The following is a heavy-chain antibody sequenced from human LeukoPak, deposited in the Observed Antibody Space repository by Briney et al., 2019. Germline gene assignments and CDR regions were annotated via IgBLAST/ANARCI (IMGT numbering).Heavy chain of an antibody. Sequence: PSETLSLTCTVSGGSISSYYWSWIRQPAGKGLEGIGRIYTSGSTNYNPSLKSRVTMSVDTSKNQFSLKLSSVTAADTAVYYCARAKDIVVVPAPDAFDIWGQGTMVTVSS. J-gene: IGHJ3*02. V-gene: IGHV4-4*07. CDR1: GGSISSYY. CDR2: IYTSGST. CDR3: ARAKDIVVVPAPDAFDI. D-gene: IGHD2-2*01.